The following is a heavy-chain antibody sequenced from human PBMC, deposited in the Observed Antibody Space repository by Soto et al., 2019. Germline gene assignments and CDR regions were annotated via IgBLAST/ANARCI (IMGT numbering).Heavy chain of an antibody. V-gene: IGHV5-10-1*01. CDR1: GYRFTSYW. J-gene: IGHJ4*02. Sequence: PGESLKISCQGSGYRFTSYWISWVRQMPGKGLEWMGRIDPSDSYTSYSPSFQGHVTISADKSISTAYQQWSSLKASDTAMYYCARHLFTSTWSVDYWGQGTLVTVSS. CDR2: IDPSDSYT. D-gene: IGHD6-13*01. CDR3: ARHLFTSTWSVDY.